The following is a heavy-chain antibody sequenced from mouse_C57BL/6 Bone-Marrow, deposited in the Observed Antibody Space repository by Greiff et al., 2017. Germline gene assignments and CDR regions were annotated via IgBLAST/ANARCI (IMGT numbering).Heavy chain of an antibody. CDR1: GYTFTDYY. J-gene: IGHJ3*01. V-gene: IGHV1-26*01. D-gene: IGHD1-1*01. CDR2: INPNNGGT. Sequence: EVQLQQSGPELVKPGASVKLSCKASGYTFTDYYMNWVKQSPGKSLEWIGNINPNNGGTSYNQKFKGKDTLTIDKSSSTAYMELRSLTSEDSAVYYCARDGDYYGWFAYWGQGTLVTVSA. CDR3: ARDGDYYGWFAY.